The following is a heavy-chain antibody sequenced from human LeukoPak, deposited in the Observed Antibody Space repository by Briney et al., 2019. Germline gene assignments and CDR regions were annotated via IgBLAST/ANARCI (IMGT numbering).Heavy chain of an antibody. J-gene: IGHJ4*02. Sequence: GRSLRLSCAASGFTFSSYAMHWVRQAPGKGLEWVAAISYDGNNKYYADSVKGRFTISRDNSKNTLYLQMNSLRAEDTAVYYCARGATGYWGQGTLVTVSS. V-gene: IGHV3-30-3*01. CDR1: GFTFSSYA. CDR3: ARGATGY. CDR2: ISYDGNNK.